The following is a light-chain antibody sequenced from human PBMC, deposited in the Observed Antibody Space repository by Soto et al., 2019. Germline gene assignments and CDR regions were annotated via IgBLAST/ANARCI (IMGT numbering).Light chain of an antibody. J-gene: IGLJ2*01. CDR2: STN. CDR3: MLYMGGGLVV. Sequence: QTVVTQEPSFSVSPGGTVTLTCGLTSGSVSTTYYPSWYQRTPGQAPRTPIYSTNIRSSGVPDRFSGSILGNKAALTITGAQADDESDYHCMLYMGGGLVVFGGGTKVTVL. CDR1: SGSVSTTYY. V-gene: IGLV8-61*01.